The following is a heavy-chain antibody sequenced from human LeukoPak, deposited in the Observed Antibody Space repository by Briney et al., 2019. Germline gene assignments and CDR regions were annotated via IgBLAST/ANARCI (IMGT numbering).Heavy chain of an antibody. CDR1: GGSISSYY. J-gene: IGHJ3*02. V-gene: IGHV4-59*01. D-gene: IGHD6-13*01. CDR2: IHYSGNT. CDR3: ARDRQLSSTWYIDAFEI. Sequence: PSETLSLTCTVSGGSISSYYWSWIRQPPWKGLEWIGYIHYSGNTNYNPSLKSRVTISVDTSKNQFSLNLTSVTAADTAVYYCARDRQLSSTWYIDAFEIWGQGTMVTVSS.